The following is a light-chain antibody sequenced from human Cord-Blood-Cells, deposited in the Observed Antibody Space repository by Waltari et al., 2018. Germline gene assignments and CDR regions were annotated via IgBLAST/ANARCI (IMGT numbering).Light chain of an antibody. CDR1: SSAVGGFNF. CDR2: DVS. CDR3: RSYTSSSPLV. V-gene: IGLV2-14*01. Sequence: QSALTQTASVSRTAGQSISISCTGTSSAVGGFNFVSWYQQHPGKAPKLMIYDVSNRPSGVSNRFSGSKSGNTASLTISGLQAEDEADYYCRSYTSSSPLVFGGGTKLTVL. J-gene: IGLJ2*01.